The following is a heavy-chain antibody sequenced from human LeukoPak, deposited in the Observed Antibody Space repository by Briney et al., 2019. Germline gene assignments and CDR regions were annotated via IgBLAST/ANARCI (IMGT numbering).Heavy chain of an antibody. J-gene: IGHJ5*02. CDR1: GYTFTSYG. CDR2: ISAYNGNT. D-gene: IGHD3-22*01. Sequence: GASVKVSCKASGYTFTSYGISWVRQAPGQGLEWMGWISAYNGNTNYAQKLQGRVTMTTDTSTSTAYMELRSLRSDGTAVYYCARGASDSSGYYSFNWFDPWGQGTLVTVSS. CDR3: ARGASDSSGYYSFNWFDP. V-gene: IGHV1-18*01.